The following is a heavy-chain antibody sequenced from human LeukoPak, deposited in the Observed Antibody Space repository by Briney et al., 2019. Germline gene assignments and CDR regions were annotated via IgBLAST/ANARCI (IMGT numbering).Heavy chain of an antibody. CDR3: ARPFSFCSSTSCSPVAFDI. J-gene: IGHJ3*02. CDR1: GDSISSSSYY. D-gene: IGHD2-2*01. CDR2: FYYSGST. Sequence: SETLSLTCTVSGDSISSSSYYWGWIRQPPGKGLEWIGSFYYSGSTYYNPSLKSRATISVDTSKNQFSLKLSSVTAADTAVYYCARPFSFCSSTSCSPVAFDIWGQGTMVTVSS. V-gene: IGHV4-39*07.